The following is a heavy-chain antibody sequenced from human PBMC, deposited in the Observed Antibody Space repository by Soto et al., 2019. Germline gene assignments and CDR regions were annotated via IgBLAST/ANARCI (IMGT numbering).Heavy chain of an antibody. J-gene: IGHJ6*02. CDR1: GFTFNSQG. Sequence: EVQLLESGGGLVGPGGSLRLSCAASGFTFNSQGMSWVRQAPGKGLEWVSAISTSGAVTDYADSVKGRFTISRDNSKNTLYLQMNSLRAEDTAVYLCAKRLSFPFRGKTSLGGTRPSHYGMDAWGQGTTVTVSS. D-gene: IGHD3-16*01. V-gene: IGHV3-23*01. CDR3: AKRLSFPFRGKTSLGGTRPSHYGMDA. CDR2: ISTSGAVT.